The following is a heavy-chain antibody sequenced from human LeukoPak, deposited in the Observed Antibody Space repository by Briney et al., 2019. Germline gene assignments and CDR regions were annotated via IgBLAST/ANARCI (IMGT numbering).Heavy chain of an antibody. CDR2: IYYSGST. CDR3: ARYRYCSGGSCSSYYFDY. V-gene: IGHV4-59*01. D-gene: IGHD2-15*01. Sequence: SETLSLTCAVYGGSFSGYYWSWIRQPPGKGLEWIGYIYYSGSTNYNPSLKSRVTISVDTSKNQFSLKLSSVTAADTAVYYCARYRYCSGGSCSSYYFDYWGQGTLVTVSS. J-gene: IGHJ4*02. CDR1: GGSFSGYY.